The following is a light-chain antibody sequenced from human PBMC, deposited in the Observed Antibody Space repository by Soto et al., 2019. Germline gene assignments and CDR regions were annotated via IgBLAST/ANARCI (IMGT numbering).Light chain of an antibody. J-gene: IGLJ1*01. Sequence: QSVLTQPPSVSGAPGQRVTISCTGSSSNIGAGYDVHWYQQLPGTAPKLLTYGNSNRPSGVPDRFSGSKSGTSASLAITGLQADDEADYYCPSYYGSLSGYVFGPGTKLTVL. CDR3: PSYYGSLSGYV. CDR2: GNS. V-gene: IGLV1-40*01. CDR1: SSNIGAGYD.